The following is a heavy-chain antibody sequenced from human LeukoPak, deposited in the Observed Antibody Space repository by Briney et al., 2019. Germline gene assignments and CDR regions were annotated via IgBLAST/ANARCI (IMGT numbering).Heavy chain of an antibody. J-gene: IGHJ6*03. CDR3: ARTYYDFWSGSYYYYMDV. CDR2: SSAYNGNT. D-gene: IGHD3-3*01. CDR1: GYTFTSYG. Sequence: ASVKVSCEASGYTFTSYGISLVRQAPGGGLEWMGWSSAYNGNTNYAQKLQGRVTMTTDTSTSTAYMELRSLRSDDTAVYYCARTYYDFWSGSYYYYMDVWGKGTTVTVSS. V-gene: IGHV1-18*01.